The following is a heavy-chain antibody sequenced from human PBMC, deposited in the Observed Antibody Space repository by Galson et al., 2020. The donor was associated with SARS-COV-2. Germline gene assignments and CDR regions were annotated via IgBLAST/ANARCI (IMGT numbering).Heavy chain of an antibody. CDR3: ARAGGYDFWSGYPLGNYYYYYMDV. D-gene: IGHD3-3*01. J-gene: IGHJ6*03. V-gene: IGHV4-59*01. Sequence: SETLSLTCTVSGGSISSYYWSWIRQPPRKGLEWLGYIYYSGRTNYNPSLKSRVTISVDTSKNQFSLKLSSVTAADTAVYYCARAGGYDFWSGYPLGNYYYYYMDVWGKGTTVTVSS. CDR1: GGSISSYY. CDR2: IYYSGRT.